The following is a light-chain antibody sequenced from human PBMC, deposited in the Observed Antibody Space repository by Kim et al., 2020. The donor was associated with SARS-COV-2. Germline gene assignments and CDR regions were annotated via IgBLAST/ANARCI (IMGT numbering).Light chain of an antibody. J-gene: IGKJ1*01. Sequence: CTGERATHSCRASQSVSSSYLAWYQQKPGQAPRLLIYGASSRATGIPDRFSGSGSGTDFTLTISRLEPEDFAVYYCQQYGSSPRTFGQGTKVDIK. CDR1: QSVSSSY. CDR2: GAS. V-gene: IGKV3-20*01. CDR3: QQYGSSPRT.